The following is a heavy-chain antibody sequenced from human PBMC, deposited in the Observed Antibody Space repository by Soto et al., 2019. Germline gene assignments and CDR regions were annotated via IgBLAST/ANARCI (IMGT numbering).Heavy chain of an antibody. J-gene: IGHJ6*02. Sequence: GGSLRLSCAPSGFTFSSYEMNWVRQAPGKGLEWVSYISVSGTMRFYADAVKGRFTISRDNTKKILYLQMNSLRAEDTALYYCATAGLTGSVWGQGTTVTVSS. D-gene: IGHD3-9*01. CDR2: ISVSGTMR. CDR3: ATAGLTGSV. V-gene: IGHV3-48*03. CDR1: GFTFSSYE.